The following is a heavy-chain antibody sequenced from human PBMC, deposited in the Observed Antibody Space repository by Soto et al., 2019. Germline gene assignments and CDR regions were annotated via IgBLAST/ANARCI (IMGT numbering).Heavy chain of an antibody. V-gene: IGHV5-51*01. Sequence: GESLKISCKASGYTFTSYYIGWVRQLPGKGLEWMGIIYPGDSDARYSPSFQGQVTISADKSISTAYLQWSSLKASDSAMYYCAITRSSWSTNMAVWGQGTTGTVS. J-gene: IGHJ6*02. D-gene: IGHD6-13*01. CDR3: AITRSSWSTNMAV. CDR1: GYTFTSYY. CDR2: IYPGDSDA.